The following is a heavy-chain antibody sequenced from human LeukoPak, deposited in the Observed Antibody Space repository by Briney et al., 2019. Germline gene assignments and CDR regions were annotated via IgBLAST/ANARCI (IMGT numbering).Heavy chain of an antibody. CDR1: GFTFSSYA. V-gene: IGHV3-23*01. D-gene: IGHD6-19*01. J-gene: IGHJ1*01. Sequence: GGSLRLSCAASGFTFSSYAMSWVRQAPGKGLEWVSAISGSGGSTYYADSVKGRFTISRDNSKNTLYLQMNSLRAEDTAVYYCTRGGWYPPEYFQHWGQGTLVTVSS. CDR3: TRGGWYPPEYFQH. CDR2: ISGSGGST.